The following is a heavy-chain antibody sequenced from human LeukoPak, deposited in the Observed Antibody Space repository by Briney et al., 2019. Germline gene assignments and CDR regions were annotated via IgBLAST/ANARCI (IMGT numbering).Heavy chain of an antibody. V-gene: IGHV3-21*01. Sequence: GGLRLSCAASGFTFSSYSMNWVRQAPGKGLEWVSSISSSSSYIYYADSVKGRFTISRDNAKNSLYLQMNSLRAEDTAVYYCARGIGSSWYVARYYYMDVWGKGTTVTISS. CDR1: GFTFSSYS. D-gene: IGHD6-13*01. CDR3: ARGIGSSWYVARYYYMDV. J-gene: IGHJ6*03. CDR2: ISSSSSYI.